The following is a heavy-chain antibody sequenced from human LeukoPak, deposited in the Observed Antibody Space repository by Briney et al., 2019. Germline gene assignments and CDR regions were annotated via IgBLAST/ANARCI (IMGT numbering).Heavy chain of an antibody. CDR2: INPNSGGT. Sequence: GASVKVSCKASGYTFTGYYMHWVRQAPGQGLEWMGWINPNSGGTNYAQKFQGRVTMTRDTSISTAYMELSRLRSDDTAVYYCARNQDSSGYYYPLGGWGQGTLVTVSS. CDR1: GYTFTGYY. CDR3: ARNQDSSGYYYPLGG. D-gene: IGHD3-22*01. V-gene: IGHV1-2*02. J-gene: IGHJ4*02.